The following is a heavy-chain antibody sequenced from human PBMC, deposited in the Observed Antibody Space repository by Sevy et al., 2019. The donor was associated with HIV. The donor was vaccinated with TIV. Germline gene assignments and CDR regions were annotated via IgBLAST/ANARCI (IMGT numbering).Heavy chain of an antibody. CDR1: GFTFSSYA. J-gene: IGHJ5*02. Sequence: GGSLRLSCAASGFTFSSYAMSSVRQAPGKWLEWVSAISGSGGSTYYADSVKGRFTISRDNSKNTLYLQMNSLRAEDTAVYYCAKDPLLLWFGELPSNWFDPWGQGTLVTVSS. CDR3: AKDPLLLWFGELPSNWFDP. CDR2: ISGSGGST. D-gene: IGHD3-10*01. V-gene: IGHV3-23*01.